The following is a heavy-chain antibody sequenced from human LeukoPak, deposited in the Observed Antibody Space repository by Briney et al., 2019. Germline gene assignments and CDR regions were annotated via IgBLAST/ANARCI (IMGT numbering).Heavy chain of an antibody. CDR2: ISAYNGNT. CDR3: ARVGAYCGGDCYREDY. CDR1: GYTFTSYG. J-gene: IGHJ4*02. V-gene: IGHV1-18*01. Sequence: ASVTVSCKASGYTFTSYGISWVRQAPGQGLEWMGWISAYNGNTNYAQKLQGRVTMTTDTSTSTAYMELRSLRSDDTAVYYCARVGAYCGGDCYREDYWGQGTLVTVSS. D-gene: IGHD2-21*02.